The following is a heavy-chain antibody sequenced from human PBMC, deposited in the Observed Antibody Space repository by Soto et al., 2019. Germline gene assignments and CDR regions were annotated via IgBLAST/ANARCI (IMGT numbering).Heavy chain of an antibody. CDR1: GYTFTSYG. Sequence: ASVKVSCKASGYTFTSYGISWVRQAPGQGLEWMGWISAYNGNTNYAQKLQGRVTMTTDTSTSTAYMELRSLRSDDTAVYYCAGDPYYYDSSGYQAHDAFDIWGQGTMVT. D-gene: IGHD3-22*01. CDR2: ISAYNGNT. V-gene: IGHV1-18*04. CDR3: AGDPYYYDSSGYQAHDAFDI. J-gene: IGHJ3*02.